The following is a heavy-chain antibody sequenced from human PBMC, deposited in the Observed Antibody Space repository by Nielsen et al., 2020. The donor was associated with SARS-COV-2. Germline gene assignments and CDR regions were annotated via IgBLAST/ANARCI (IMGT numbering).Heavy chain of an antibody. CDR2: IYYSGST. Sequence: GSLRLSCIVSGGSISSYYWGWIRQPPGKGLEWIGSIYYSGSTYYNPSLKSRVTISVDTSKNQFSLKLSSVTAADTAVYYCARQLRRATMIVVAAGGYFDYWGQGTLVTVSS. CDR1: GGSISSYY. J-gene: IGHJ4*02. CDR3: ARQLRRATMIVVAAGGYFDY. D-gene: IGHD3-22*01. V-gene: IGHV4-39*01.